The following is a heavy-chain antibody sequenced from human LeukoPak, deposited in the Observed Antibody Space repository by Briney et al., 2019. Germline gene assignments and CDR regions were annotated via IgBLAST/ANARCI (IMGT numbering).Heavy chain of an antibody. J-gene: IGHJ4*02. CDR3: AKGHTDSSGYYYFDS. V-gene: IGHV3-23*01. Sequence: SGRSLRLSCAASGFTFSSYGMSWVRQAPGKGLEWVSAIRGNAGTTYYADSVKGRFTIFRDNSKDMLYLQMNSLRVEDTAVYYCAKGHTDSSGYYYFDSWGQGTLVTVSS. CDR2: IRGNAGTT. CDR1: GFTFSSYG. D-gene: IGHD3-22*01.